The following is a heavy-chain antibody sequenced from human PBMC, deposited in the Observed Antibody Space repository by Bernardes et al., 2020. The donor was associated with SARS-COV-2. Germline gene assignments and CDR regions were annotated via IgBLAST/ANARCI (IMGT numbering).Heavy chain of an antibody. V-gene: IGHV1-2*04. CDR3: AREQISYGDYYYGMDV. D-gene: IGHD4-17*01. CDR1: GYTFTGYY. CDR2: INPNSGGT. Sequence: ASMKVSCKASGYTFTGYYMHWVRQAPGQGLEWMGWINPNSGGTNYAQKFQGWVTMTRDTSISTAYMELSRLRSDDTAVYYCAREQISYGDYYYGMDVWGQGTTVTVSS. J-gene: IGHJ6*02.